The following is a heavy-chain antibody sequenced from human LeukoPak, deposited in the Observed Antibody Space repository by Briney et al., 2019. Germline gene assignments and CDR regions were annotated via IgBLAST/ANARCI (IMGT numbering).Heavy chain of an antibody. Sequence: GGSLRLSCAASGFTFSSYQLNYVRQTPGKALEWVSYISSSGSSIYYADSVKGRFTISRDNAKNSLCLQMNTLRAEHTAVYYCARDQLKNYGMDVWGQGTTVTVSS. CDR1: GFTFSSYQ. V-gene: IGHV3-48*03. J-gene: IGHJ6*02. D-gene: IGHD6-6*01. CDR2: ISSSGSSI. CDR3: ARDQLKNYGMDV.